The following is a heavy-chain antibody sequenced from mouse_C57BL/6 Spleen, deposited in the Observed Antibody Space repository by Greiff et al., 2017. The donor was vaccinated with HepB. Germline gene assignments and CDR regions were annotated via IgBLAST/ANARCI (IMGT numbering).Heavy chain of an antibody. D-gene: IGHD2-10*01. Sequence: DVKLQESGPGLVKPSQSLSLTCSVTGYSITSGYYWNWIRQFPGNKLEWMGYISYDGSNNYNPSLKNRIPITRDTSKNQFFLKLNSVTTEDTATYYCARGRGILLCPYFDYWGQGTTLTVSS. CDR2: ISYDGSN. CDR1: GYSITSGYY. CDR3: ARGRGILLCPYFDY. V-gene: IGHV3-6*01. J-gene: IGHJ2*01.